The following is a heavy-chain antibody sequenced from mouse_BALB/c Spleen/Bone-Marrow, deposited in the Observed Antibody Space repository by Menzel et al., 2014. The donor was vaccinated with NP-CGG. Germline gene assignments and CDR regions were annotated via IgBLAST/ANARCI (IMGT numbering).Heavy chain of an antibody. CDR3: TRGSSYVGYAMDY. V-gene: IGHV1-69*02. Sequence: VQLQQSGAELVRPGASVKLSCKASGYTFXSNWINWVKQRPGQGLEWIGNIYPSDSYTNYNQKFKDKATLTVDKSSSTAYMQLSSPTSEDSAVYYCTRGSSYVGYAMDYWGQGTSVTVSS. D-gene: IGHD1-1*01. J-gene: IGHJ4*01. CDR2: IYPSDSYT. CDR1: GYTFXSNW.